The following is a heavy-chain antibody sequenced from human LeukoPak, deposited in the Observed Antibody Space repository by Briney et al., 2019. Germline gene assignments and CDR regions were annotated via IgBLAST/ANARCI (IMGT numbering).Heavy chain of an antibody. Sequence: SETLSLTCTVSGGSISSGSYYWSWIRQPAGKGLEWIGRIYTSVSTNYNPSLKSRVTISVDTSKNQFSLKLSSVTAADTAVYYCAREWTTLFDYWGQGTLVTVSS. V-gene: IGHV4-61*02. D-gene: IGHD2-15*01. CDR1: GGSISSGSYY. J-gene: IGHJ4*02. CDR3: AREWTTLFDY. CDR2: IYTSVST.